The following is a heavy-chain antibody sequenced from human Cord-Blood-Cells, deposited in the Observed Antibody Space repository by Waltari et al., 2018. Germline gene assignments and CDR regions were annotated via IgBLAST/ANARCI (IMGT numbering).Heavy chain of an antibody. D-gene: IGHD4-4*01. V-gene: IGHV3-7*01. J-gene: IGHJ4*02. CDR2: IKQDGSEK. CDR1: GFTFSSYW. CDR3: ARDYSNYYFDY. Sequence: EVQLVESGGGLVQPGGSLRLSCAASGFTFSSYWMSWVRQAPGKGLEWVANIKQDGSEKYYVDSVKGRFTISRDNAKNSLYPQMNSLRAEDTAVYYCARDYSNYYFDYWGQGTLVTVSS.